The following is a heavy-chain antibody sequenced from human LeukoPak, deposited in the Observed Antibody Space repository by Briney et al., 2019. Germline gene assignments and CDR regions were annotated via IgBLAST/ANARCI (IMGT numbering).Heavy chain of an antibody. CDR2: IYDSGST. D-gene: IGHD2-2*01. Sequence: PSETLSLTCTVSGASISSYYWSWIRQPPGKGLEWIGYIYDSGSTNYNPSLKSRVTISVDTSKNQFSLKLSSVTAADTAVYYCARAEIRRYCSSTSCYDAFDIWGQGTMVTVSS. J-gene: IGHJ3*02. CDR1: GASISSYY. CDR3: ARAEIRRYCSSTSCYDAFDI. V-gene: IGHV4-59*12.